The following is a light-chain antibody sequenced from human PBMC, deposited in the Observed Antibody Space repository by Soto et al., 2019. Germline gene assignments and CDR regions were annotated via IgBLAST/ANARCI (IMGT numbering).Light chain of an antibody. J-gene: IGKJ3*01. CDR1: QGISSA. Sequence: AIQLTQSPSSLSASVGDRVTITCRVSQGISSALAWYQQKPGQAPKLLIYDASSLESGVPSGYSGSGSWTDFTPTIRSLQPEDFGTYDCQQCKIYPRTFGLETKVDIK. CDR2: DAS. V-gene: IGKV1-13*02. CDR3: QQCKIYPRT.